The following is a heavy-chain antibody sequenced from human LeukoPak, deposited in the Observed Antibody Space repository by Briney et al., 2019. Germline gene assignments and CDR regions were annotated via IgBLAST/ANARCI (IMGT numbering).Heavy chain of an antibody. CDR2: IIPIFGTA. D-gene: IGHD1-26*01. J-gene: IGHJ4*02. CDR1: GGTFSSYA. Sequence: ASVKVSCKASGGTFSSYAISWVRQAPGQGLEWMGGIIPIFGTANYAQKFQGRVTITADKSTSTAYMELSSLRSEDTAVYYCARGKWELPRPFDYWGQGTLVTVSS. CDR3: ARGKWELPRPFDY. V-gene: IGHV1-69*06.